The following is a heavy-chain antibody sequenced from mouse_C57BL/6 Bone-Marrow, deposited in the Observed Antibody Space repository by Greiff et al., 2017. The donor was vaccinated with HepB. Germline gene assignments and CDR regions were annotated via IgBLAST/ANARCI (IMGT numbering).Heavy chain of an antibody. J-gene: IGHJ2*01. CDR1: GYTFTDYY. CDR3: ARAAIYCSIRYDY. V-gene: IGHV1-34*01. Sequence: EVKLMESGPELVKPGASVKLSCKASGYTFTDYYMHWVKQSHGRGLEWIGYIYPNNGGTGYNQKFKGKATLTVDKASSTAYMALRSLTSEDSADYDCARAAIYCSIRYDYWGQGTTLTVSS. CDR2: IYPNNGGT. D-gene: IGHD6-1*01.